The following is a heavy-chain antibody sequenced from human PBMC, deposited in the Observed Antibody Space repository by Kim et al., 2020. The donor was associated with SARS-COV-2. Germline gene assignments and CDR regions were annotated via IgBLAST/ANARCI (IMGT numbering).Heavy chain of an antibody. V-gene: IGHV3-53*01. CDR1: GFTVSSNY. CDR2: IYSGGST. D-gene: IGHD3-10*01. CDR3: ARDHSRITMVRGAGGMDV. Sequence: GGSLRLSCAASGFTVSSNYMSWVRQAPGKGLEWVSVIYSGGSTYHADSVKGRFTISRDNSKNTLYLQMNSLRAEDTAVYYCARDHSRITMVRGAGGMDVWGHGTTVTVSS. J-gene: IGHJ6*02.